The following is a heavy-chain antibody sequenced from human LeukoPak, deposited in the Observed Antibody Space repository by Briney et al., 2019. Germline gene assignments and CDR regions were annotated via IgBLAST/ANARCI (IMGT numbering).Heavy chain of an antibody. J-gene: IGHJ4*02. CDR1: GFTFGDYA. D-gene: IGHD1-1*01. Sequence: GGSLRLSCTASGFTFGDYAMSWIRQAPGKGLEWVGFIRSKAYDETADYAASVKGRFTISRDDSKAIAYLQMNSLKTEDTAVYHCTRDRGAYNLYDYWGQGTLVTVSS. CDR3: TRDRGAYNLYDY. CDR2: IRSKAYDETA. V-gene: IGHV3-49*03.